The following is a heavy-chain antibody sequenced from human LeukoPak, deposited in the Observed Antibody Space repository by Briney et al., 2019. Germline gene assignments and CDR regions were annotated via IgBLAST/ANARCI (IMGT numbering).Heavy chain of an antibody. CDR3: ARRKYYYDSSGYYDKYYFDY. CDR2: IDPSDSYT. Sequence: PGGSLRLSCKGSGYSFTSYWISWVRQMPGKGLEWMGRIDPSDSYTNYSPSFQGHVTISADKSTSTAYLQWSSLKASDTAMYYCARRKYYYDSSGYYDKYYFDYWGQGTLVTVSS. CDR1: GYSFTSYW. V-gene: IGHV5-10-1*01. D-gene: IGHD3-22*01. J-gene: IGHJ4*02.